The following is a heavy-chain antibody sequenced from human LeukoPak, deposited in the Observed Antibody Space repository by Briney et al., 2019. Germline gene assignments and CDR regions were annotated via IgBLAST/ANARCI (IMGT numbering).Heavy chain of an antibody. Sequence: GGSLRLSCAASGFTFSSYWMHWVRQAPGKGLVWVSRINSDGSSTSYADSVKGRFTISRDNAKNTLYLQMTSLRAEDTAVYYCARIAVAGHFDDWGQGTLVTVSS. D-gene: IGHD6-19*01. V-gene: IGHV3-74*01. CDR2: INSDGSST. J-gene: IGHJ4*02. CDR1: GFTFSSYW. CDR3: ARIAVAGHFDD.